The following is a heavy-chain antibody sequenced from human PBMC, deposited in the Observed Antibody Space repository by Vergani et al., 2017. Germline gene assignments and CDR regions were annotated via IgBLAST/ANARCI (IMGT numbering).Heavy chain of an antibody. Sequence: QVQLQESGPGLVKPSQTLSLTCTVSGGSISSGGYYWSWIRQHPGKGLECIGRVYTSGSTNYNPSLKSRVTISVDTSKNQFSLKLSSVTAADTAVYYCARDRTYRHYQAAAGSREKYGMDVWGQGTTVTVSS. CDR2: VYTSGST. CDR1: GGSISSGGYY. J-gene: IGHJ6*02. CDR3: ARDRTYRHYQAAAGSREKYGMDV. V-gene: IGHV4-61*02. D-gene: IGHD6-13*01.